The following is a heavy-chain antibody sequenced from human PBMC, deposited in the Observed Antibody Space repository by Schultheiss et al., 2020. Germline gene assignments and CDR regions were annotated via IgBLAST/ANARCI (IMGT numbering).Heavy chain of an antibody. CDR2: IYYTGST. CDR3: AKGHGIRSWLTDY. J-gene: IGHJ4*02. CDR1: GASISSYY. D-gene: IGHD6-13*01. V-gene: IGHV4-59*08. Sequence: SETLSLTCTVSGASISSYYWSWIRQPPGKGLEWIGYIYYTGSTNYNPSLKSRVTISVDTSKNQFSLKLSSVTAADTAVYYCAKGHGIRSWLTDYWGQGTLVTVSS.